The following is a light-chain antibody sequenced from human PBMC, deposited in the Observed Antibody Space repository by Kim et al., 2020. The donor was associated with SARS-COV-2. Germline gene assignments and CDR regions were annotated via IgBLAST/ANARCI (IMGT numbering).Light chain of an antibody. CDR1: HGISNY. CDR2: AAS. J-gene: IGKJ1*01. V-gene: IGKV1-27*01. CDR3: QKYDSART. Sequence: SESVGDRVTITCRASHGISNYVAWYQQKPGKVPKLLIYAASTLQSGVPSRFSGSGSGTDFTLTISGLQPEDVATYYCQKYDSARTFGRGTKVDIK.